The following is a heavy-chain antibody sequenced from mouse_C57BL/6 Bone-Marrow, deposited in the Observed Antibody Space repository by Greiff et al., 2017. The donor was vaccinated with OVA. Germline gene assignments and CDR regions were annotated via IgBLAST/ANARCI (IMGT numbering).Heavy chain of an antibody. CDR1: GYTFTSYW. J-gene: IGHJ1*03. CDR2: IYPSDSET. Sequence: VQLQQPGAELVRPGSSVKLSCKASGYTFTSYWMHWVKQRPIQGLEWIGNIYPSDSETHYNQKFKDKATLTVDKSSSTAYMQLSSLTSEDSAVYYCARLKYYGSSYCWYFDVWGTGTTVTVSS. D-gene: IGHD1-1*01. V-gene: IGHV1-52*01. CDR3: ARLKYYGSSYCWYFDV.